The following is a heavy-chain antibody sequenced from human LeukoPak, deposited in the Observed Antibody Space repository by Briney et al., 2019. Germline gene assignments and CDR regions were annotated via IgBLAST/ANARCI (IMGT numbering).Heavy chain of an antibody. J-gene: IGHJ6*02. CDR2: ISPTTGDT. CDR1: GYIFTGRY. CDR3: ARGYYGMDV. Sequence: ASVKVSCKASGYIFTGRYLYWARQTPGEGLQWMGWISPTTGDTYSAQNIQGRVTMTRDTSINTGYMELTRLTSGDTGVYFCARGYYGMDVWGQGTTVIVSS. V-gene: IGHV1-2*02.